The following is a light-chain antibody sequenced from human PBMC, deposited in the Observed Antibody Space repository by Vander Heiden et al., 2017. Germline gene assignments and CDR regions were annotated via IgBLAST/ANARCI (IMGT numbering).Light chain of an antibody. J-gene: IGLJ2*01. CDR3: QAWDSSTEV. CDR1: KLGDKY. V-gene: IGLV3-1*01. CDR2: QDS. Sequence: SYELTQPPSVSVSPGQPASITCSGDKLGDKYACWYQQKPGQSPVLGIYQDSKRPSGSPERFSGSNSGNTATLAISGTQAMDEADYYCQAWDSSTEVFGGGTKLTVL.